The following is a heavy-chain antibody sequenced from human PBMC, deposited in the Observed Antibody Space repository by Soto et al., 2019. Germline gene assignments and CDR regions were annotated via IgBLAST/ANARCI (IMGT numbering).Heavy chain of an antibody. J-gene: IGHJ6*02. V-gene: IGHV1-69*06. CDR3: ARADCGGGSCYSYYGMDV. CDR2: IIPIFGTA. Sequence: SVKVSCKASGGTFSSYAISWVRQAPGQGLEWMGGIIPIFGTANYAQKFQGRVTITADKSTSTAYMELSSLRSEDTAVYYCARADCGGGSCYSYYGMDVWGQGTTVTVSS. CDR1: GGTFSSYA. D-gene: IGHD2-15*01.